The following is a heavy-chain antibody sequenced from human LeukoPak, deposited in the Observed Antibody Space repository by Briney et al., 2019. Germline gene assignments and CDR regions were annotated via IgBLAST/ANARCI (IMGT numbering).Heavy chain of an antibody. CDR2: INPSGGST. V-gene: IGHV1-46*01. Sequence: ASVKVSCKASGYTFTRYYIHWVRQAPRQGLEWMGIINPSGGSTTYAEKFQGRVTMTRDTSTSTVYMDLSSLRSEDTAVYYCARDLSEVERPLDHWGQGTLVTASS. CDR1: GYTFTRYY. CDR3: ARDLSEVERPLDH. J-gene: IGHJ4*02. D-gene: IGHD1-1*01.